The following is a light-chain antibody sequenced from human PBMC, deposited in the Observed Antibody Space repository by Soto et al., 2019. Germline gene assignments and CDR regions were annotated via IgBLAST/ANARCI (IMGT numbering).Light chain of an antibody. Sequence: MAQSPATLSVPPGERVTLSCRASQNIHNHMSWFLQKPGQTPRLLIYDAIIRAADVPARFSGSWSGTEFTLTINSLQSEDFAVYYCQQDDSRPLTFGGGTKVDTK. CDR3: QQDDSRPLT. CDR2: DAI. CDR1: QNIHNH. V-gene: IGKV3-15*01. J-gene: IGKJ4*01.